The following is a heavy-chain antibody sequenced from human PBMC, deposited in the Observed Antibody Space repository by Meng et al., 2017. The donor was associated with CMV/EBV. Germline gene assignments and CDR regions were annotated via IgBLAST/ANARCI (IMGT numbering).Heavy chain of an antibody. CDR2: ISAHNGKT. CDR3: SRDSAAAATTFNY. V-gene: IGHV1-18*01. CDR1: GYTLTGYG. D-gene: IGHD5-24*01. Sequence: VPLVQSGAEVKKSVAYVTVSRTDSGYTLTGYGYSWVRKAHGQGLEWMGWISAHNGKTNYAQKLQGRVTMTSDTSTSNAYMELRSLRSDDTAVDYCSRDSAAAATTFNYWGQGTLVTVSS. J-gene: IGHJ4*02.